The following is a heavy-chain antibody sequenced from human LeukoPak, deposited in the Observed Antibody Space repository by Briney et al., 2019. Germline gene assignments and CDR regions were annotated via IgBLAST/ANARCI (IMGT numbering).Heavy chain of an antibody. Sequence: SETLSLTCTVSGGSISSYYWSWIRQPAGKGLEWIGRIYTSGSTNYNPSLKSRVTMSVDTSKNQFSLKLSSVTAADTAVYYCAREWGITRTTQQKYYYYYYGMDVWGQGTTVTVSS. V-gene: IGHV4-4*07. CDR3: AREWGITRTTQQKYYYYYYGMDV. CDR1: GGSISSYY. CDR2: IYTSGST. J-gene: IGHJ6*02. D-gene: IGHD1/OR15-1a*01.